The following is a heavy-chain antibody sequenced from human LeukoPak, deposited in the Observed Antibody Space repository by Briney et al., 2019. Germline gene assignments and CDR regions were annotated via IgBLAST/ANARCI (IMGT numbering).Heavy chain of an antibody. J-gene: IGHJ4*02. V-gene: IGHV4-39*02. CDR2: ISNTGVT. CDR3: ASAPRQASIGGLDY. Sequence: SETLSLTCTVSGGFISSSPYYWGWIRQPPGKGLEWIGAISNTGVTYYNPSLRSRVTIFADTSKNHFSLNLRSVTAADTAQYYCASAPRQASIGGLDYWGQGTLVTVSS. D-gene: IGHD3-16*01. CDR1: GGFISSSPYY.